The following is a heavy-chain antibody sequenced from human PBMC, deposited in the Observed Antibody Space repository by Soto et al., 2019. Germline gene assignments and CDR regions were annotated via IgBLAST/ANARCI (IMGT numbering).Heavy chain of an antibody. D-gene: IGHD6-19*01. J-gene: IGHJ5*02. Sequence: SETLSLTCPVSGGSVSSATYFWSWVRQPPGGGLDWIAYILHSGSSMYNPSLKSRVTISLSTSKTQFSLRLTSVTAADTAVYYCARGMYKSGWNLDLWGQGSVVTVSS. CDR1: GGSVSSATYF. V-gene: IGHV4-61*01. CDR3: ARGMYKSGWNLDL. CDR2: ILHSGSS.